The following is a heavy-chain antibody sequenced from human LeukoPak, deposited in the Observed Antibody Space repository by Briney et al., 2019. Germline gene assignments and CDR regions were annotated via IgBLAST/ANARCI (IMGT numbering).Heavy chain of an antibody. V-gene: IGHV3-53*01. CDR3: ARDGDDTSGYFSPFDY. CDR1: GFTVSSNY. D-gene: IGHD3-22*01. CDR2: IYTGGST. Sequence: GGSLRLSCAVSGFTVSSNYMSWVRQAPGKGLEWVAVIYTGGSTYYADSVKGRFTISRDNSKNTLYLQMNSLRVEDTAVYYCARDGDDTSGYFSPFDYWGQGTLVTVSS. J-gene: IGHJ4*02.